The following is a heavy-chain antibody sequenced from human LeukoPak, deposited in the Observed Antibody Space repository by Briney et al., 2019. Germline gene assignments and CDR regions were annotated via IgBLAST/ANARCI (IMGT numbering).Heavy chain of an antibody. CDR3: ARDLASSSWFGAS. V-gene: IGHV3-7*03. J-gene: IGHJ5*02. CDR2: IKQDGSEK. Sequence: GGSLRLSCAASGFTFSSYWMSWVRQAPGKGLEWVANIKQDGSEKYYVDSVKGRFTISRDNAKNSLYLQMNSLRAEDTAVYYCARDLASSSWFGASWGQGTLVTVSS. CDR1: GFTFSSYW. D-gene: IGHD6-13*01.